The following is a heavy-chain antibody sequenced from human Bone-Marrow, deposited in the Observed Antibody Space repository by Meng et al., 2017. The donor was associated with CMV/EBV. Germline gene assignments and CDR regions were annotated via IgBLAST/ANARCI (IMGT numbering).Heavy chain of an antibody. Sequence: ASVKVSCKSSGYTFSNFAVSWVRQAPGQGLEWMGWITVYNGKTKSAQKFQGRVTMTADTSTNTAYMELRNLRSDDTAVFYCARRSYQLLYGYYYYGMDVWGQGTTVTGSS. CDR1: GYTFSNFA. CDR2: ITVYNGKT. J-gene: IGHJ6*01. V-gene: IGHV1-18*01. CDR3: ARRSYQLLYGYYYYGMDV. D-gene: IGHD2-2*02.